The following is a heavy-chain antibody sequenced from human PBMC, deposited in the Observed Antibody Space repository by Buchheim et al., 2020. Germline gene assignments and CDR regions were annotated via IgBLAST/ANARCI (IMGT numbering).Heavy chain of an antibody. D-gene: IGHD6-13*01. CDR2: INPSGGST. V-gene: IGHV1-46*01. CDR3: ARDRPNQGIAAAGGYYYYYMDV. J-gene: IGHJ6*03. Sequence: QVQLVQSGAEVKKPGASVKVSCKASGYTFTSYYMHWVRQAPGQGLEWMGIINPSGGSTSYPQKFQGRVTMTRDTSTSTVYMELSSLRSEDTAVYYCARDRPNQGIAAAGGYYYYYMDVWGKGTT. CDR1: GYTFTSYY.